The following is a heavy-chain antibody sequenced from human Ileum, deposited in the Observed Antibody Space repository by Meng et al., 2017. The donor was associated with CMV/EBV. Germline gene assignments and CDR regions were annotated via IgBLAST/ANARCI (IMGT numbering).Heavy chain of an antibody. CDR3: AKSGQGESRPFDY. V-gene: IGHV4-4*07. J-gene: IGHJ4*02. CDR1: GGSISSYY. Sequence: QRHESCPGLGNPYEPPSLTCTVSGGSISSYYWRWIRQPAGKGLEWIGRIYTSGSTNYNPSLKSRVTMSVDTSKNQFSLKLSSVTAADTAVYYCAKSGQGESRPFDYWGQGTLVTVSS. CDR2: IYTSGST. D-gene: IGHD3-16*01.